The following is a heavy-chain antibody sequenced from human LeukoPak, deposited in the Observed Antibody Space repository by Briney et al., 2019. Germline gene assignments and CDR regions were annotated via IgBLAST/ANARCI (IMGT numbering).Heavy chain of an antibody. CDR1: GGSMSSSSHY. Sequence: SETLSLTCSVSGGSMSSSSHYWGWVRPPPGKELQWIGSLYYSGRTFYTPSLESRVTMSIDTSNNQFSLRMSSVTAADTAVYYCARLAAGTWSYDYWGQGSLVTVSS. CDR2: LYYSGRT. V-gene: IGHV4-39*01. D-gene: IGHD6-25*01. CDR3: ARLAAGTWSYDY. J-gene: IGHJ4*02.